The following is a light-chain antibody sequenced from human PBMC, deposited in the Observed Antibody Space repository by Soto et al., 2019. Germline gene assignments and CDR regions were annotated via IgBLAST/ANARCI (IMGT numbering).Light chain of an antibody. V-gene: IGLV1-51*01. Sequence: QSVLTQPPSVSVAPGQKVTMSCSGSGSNIGNNFVSWYQQFPGTAPKLLIYDDNKRPTGIPDRFSASKSGTSATLGITGLQTGDEADYYCGTWDNSLSVVVFGGGTKVTVL. CDR1: GSNIGNNF. CDR2: DDN. J-gene: IGLJ3*02. CDR3: GTWDNSLSVVV.